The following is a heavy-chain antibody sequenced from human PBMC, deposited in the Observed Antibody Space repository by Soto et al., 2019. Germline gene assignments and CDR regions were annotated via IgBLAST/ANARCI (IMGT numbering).Heavy chain of an antibody. CDR2: INHSGST. D-gene: IGHD4-17*01. CDR1: GGSFSGYY. V-gene: IGHV4-34*01. CDR3: ARAINYGDYGAVHVFDY. Sequence: PSETLSLTCAVYGGSFSGYYWSWIRQPPGKGLEWIGEINHSGSTNYNPSLKSRVTISVDTSKNQFSLKLSSVTAADTAVYYCARAINYGDYGAVHVFDYWGQGTPVTVSS. J-gene: IGHJ4*02.